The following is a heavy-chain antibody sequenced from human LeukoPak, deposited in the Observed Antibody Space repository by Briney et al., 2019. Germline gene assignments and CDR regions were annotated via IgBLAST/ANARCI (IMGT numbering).Heavy chain of an antibody. Sequence: GGSLRLSCAASGFTFDDYAMHWVRQAPGKGLEWVSGISWNSGSIGYADSVKGRFTISRDNAKNSLYLQMNSLRAEDTALYHCAKGSMTTVAYYFDYWGQGTLVTVSS. CDR3: AKGSMTTVAYYFDY. D-gene: IGHD4-23*01. J-gene: IGHJ4*02. V-gene: IGHV3-9*01. CDR1: GFTFDDYA. CDR2: ISWNSGSI.